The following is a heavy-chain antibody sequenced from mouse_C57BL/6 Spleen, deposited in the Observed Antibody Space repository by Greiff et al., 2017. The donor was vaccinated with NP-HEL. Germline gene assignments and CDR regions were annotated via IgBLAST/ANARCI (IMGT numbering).Heavy chain of an antibody. V-gene: IGHV5-17*01. D-gene: IGHD2-3*01. CDR1: GFTFSDYG. CDR3: ARSLYDGYYDAMDY. Sequence: EVQVVESGGGLVKPGGSLKLSCAASGFTFSDYGMHWVRQAPEKGLEWVAYISSGSSTIYYADTVKGRFTISRDNAKNTLFLQMTSLRSEDTAMYYCARSLYDGYYDAMDYWGQGTSVTVSS. J-gene: IGHJ4*01. CDR2: ISSGSSTI.